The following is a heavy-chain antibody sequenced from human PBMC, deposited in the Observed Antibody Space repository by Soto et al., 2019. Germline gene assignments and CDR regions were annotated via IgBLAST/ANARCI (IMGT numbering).Heavy chain of an antibody. J-gene: IGHJ4*02. V-gene: IGHV4-30-2*01. CDR2: IYHSGST. CDR3: ARHSPDFDWLSQFDY. D-gene: IGHD3-9*01. Sequence: SETLSLTCAVSGGSISSGFYSWSWIRQPPGKGLEWIGYIYHSGSTYYNPSLKSRVTISVDRSKNQFSLKLSSVTAADTAVYYCARHSPDFDWLSQFDYWGQGTLVTVSS. CDR1: GGSISSGFYS.